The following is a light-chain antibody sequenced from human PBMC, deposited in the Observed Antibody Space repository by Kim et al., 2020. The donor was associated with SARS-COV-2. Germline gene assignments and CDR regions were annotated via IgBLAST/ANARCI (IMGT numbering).Light chain of an antibody. J-gene: IGLJ3*02. V-gene: IGLV3-1*01. CDR3: QAWDSSTAV. Sequence: VSPGQTASITCTGDKLGDKYACWYQQKPGQSPVLVIYQDSKRPSGTPERFSGYNSGNTATLTISGTQAMDEADYYCQAWDSSTAVFGGGTQLTVL. CDR2: QDS. CDR1: KLGDKY.